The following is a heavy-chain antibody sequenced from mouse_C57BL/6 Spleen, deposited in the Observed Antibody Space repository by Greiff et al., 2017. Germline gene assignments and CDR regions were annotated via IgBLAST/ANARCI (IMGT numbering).Heavy chain of an antibody. J-gene: IGHJ1*03. Sequence: EVKLVESGAELVRPGASVKLSCTASGFNIKDYYMHWVKQRPEQGLEWIGRIDPEDGDTEYAPKFQGKATMTADPSSNTAYLQLSSLTSEDTAVYYCTRIQDWYFDVWGTGTTVTASS. CDR1: GFNIKDYY. V-gene: IGHV14-1*01. D-gene: IGHD3-2*02. CDR2: IDPEDGDT. CDR3: TRIQDWYFDV.